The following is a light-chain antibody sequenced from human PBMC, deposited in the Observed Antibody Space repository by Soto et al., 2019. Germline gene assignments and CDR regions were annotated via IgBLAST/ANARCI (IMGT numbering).Light chain of an antibody. CDR1: QSVTSNY. V-gene: IGKV3-20*01. CDR2: GAS. Sequence: EIVLTQSPGTLSLSPVERATLSCMASQSVTSNYLAWYQQKPGQAPRLLIFGASIRDTGIPDRFSGSGSGTDFTLTISRLESEDFAVYYCQQYGNSPGTFGQGTKVDIK. CDR3: QQYGNSPGT. J-gene: IGKJ1*01.